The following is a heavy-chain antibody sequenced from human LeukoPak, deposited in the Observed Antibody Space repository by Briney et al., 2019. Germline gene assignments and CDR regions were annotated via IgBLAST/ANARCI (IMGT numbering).Heavy chain of an antibody. Sequence: GGSLRLSCAASGFTFSSYGMHWVRRAPGKGLEWVAVIWYDGSNKYYADSVKGRFTISRDNSKNTLYLQMNSLRAEDTAVYYCARREMATTLDYWGQGTLVTVSS. D-gene: IGHD5-12*01. CDR1: GFTFSSYG. CDR2: IWYDGSNK. J-gene: IGHJ4*02. V-gene: IGHV3-33*01. CDR3: ARREMATTLDY.